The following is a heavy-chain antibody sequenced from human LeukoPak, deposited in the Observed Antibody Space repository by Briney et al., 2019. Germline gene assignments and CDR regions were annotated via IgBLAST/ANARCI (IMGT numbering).Heavy chain of an antibody. D-gene: IGHD6-6*01. Sequence: GGSLRLSCAASGFTFSSYSMNWVRQAPGKGLEWVSSISSSSYIYYADSVKGRFTISRDNAKNSLYLQMNSLRAEDTAVYYCARDAGRPYSSSSDVDYWGQGTLVTVSS. CDR2: ISSSSYI. CDR3: ARDAGRPYSSSSDVDY. J-gene: IGHJ4*02. V-gene: IGHV3-21*01. CDR1: GFTFSSYS.